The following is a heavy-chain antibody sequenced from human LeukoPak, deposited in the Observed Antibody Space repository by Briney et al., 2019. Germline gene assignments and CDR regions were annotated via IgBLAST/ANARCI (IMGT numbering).Heavy chain of an antibody. CDR1: GFTFGDYA. D-gene: IGHD6-19*01. CDR3: TRGYSSGWSVVGRNNWFDP. CDR2: IRSKAYGGTT. J-gene: IGHJ5*02. Sequence: GGSLRLSCTASGFTFGDYAMSWVRQAPGKGLEWVGFIRSKAYGGTTEYAASVKGRFTISRDDSKSIAYLQMNSLKTEDTAVYYCTRGYSSGWSVVGRNNWFDPWGQGTLVTVSS. V-gene: IGHV3-49*04.